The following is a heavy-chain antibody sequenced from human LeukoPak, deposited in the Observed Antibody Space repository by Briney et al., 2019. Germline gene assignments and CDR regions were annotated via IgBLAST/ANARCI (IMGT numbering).Heavy chain of an antibody. Sequence: GGAREISWEGAGYILTSYWISGGRQLPGKGVEGMGRIDHSESYTNYSPSWQGHVTISADKSIRTAYLQWSSLKASDTAMYYCARSYQAPYGSPPFAPWGQGTLVTVSS. CDR1: GYILTSYW. D-gene: IGHD2-15*01. CDR3: ARSYQAPYGSPPFAP. J-gene: IGHJ5*02. V-gene: IGHV5-10-1*01. CDR2: IDHSESYT.